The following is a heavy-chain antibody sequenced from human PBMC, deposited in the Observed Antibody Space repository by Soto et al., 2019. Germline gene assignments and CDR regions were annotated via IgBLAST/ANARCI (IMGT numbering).Heavy chain of an antibody. Sequence: QVQLVESGGGLVKPGGSLSLSCAASGFTFSDYYMSWIRQAPGKGLEWVSYISSSGSTIYYADSVKGRFTISRDNAKNSLYLQMNSLRAEDTAVYYCARTMVRGVMTLQHYYYMDVWGKGTTVTVSS. J-gene: IGHJ6*03. CDR1: GFTFSDYY. CDR3: ARTMVRGVMTLQHYYYMDV. CDR2: ISSSGSTI. D-gene: IGHD3-10*01. V-gene: IGHV3-11*01.